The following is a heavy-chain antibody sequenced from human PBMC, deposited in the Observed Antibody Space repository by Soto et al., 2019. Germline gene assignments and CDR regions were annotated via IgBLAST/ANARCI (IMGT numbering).Heavy chain of an antibody. V-gene: IGHV4-30-2*01. CDR1: GGSISGGGYS. Sequence: SETLSLTCAVSGGSISGGGYSWSWIRQPPGKGLEWIGYIYHSGSTYYNPSLKSRVTISVDRSKNQFSLKLSSVTAADTAVYYCARHLYYDISPGYLRPYHYYGMDVWGQGTMVTVSS. D-gene: IGHD3-9*01. CDR2: IYHSGST. J-gene: IGHJ6*02. CDR3: ARHLYYDISPGYLRPYHYYGMDV.